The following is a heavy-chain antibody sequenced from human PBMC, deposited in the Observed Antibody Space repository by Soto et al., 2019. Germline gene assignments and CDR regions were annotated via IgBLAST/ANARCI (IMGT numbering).Heavy chain of an antibody. Sequence: SETLSLTCTVSGGSISSGGCYWNWIRQRPGKGLEWIGYIYHSGSIYYTPPLKGRATISVDTSKNQFSLKLSSVTAADTAVYYCARLRYCSSTSCRLVPFYYYYYMYACGKGATVTVSS. V-gene: IGHV4-30-4*08. CDR3: ARLRYCSSTSCRLVPFYYYYYMYA. CDR2: IYHSGSI. D-gene: IGHD2-2*01. J-gene: IGHJ6*03. CDR1: GGSISSGGCY.